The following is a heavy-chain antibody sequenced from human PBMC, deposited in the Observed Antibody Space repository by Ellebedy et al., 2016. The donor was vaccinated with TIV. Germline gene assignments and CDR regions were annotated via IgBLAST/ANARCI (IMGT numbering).Heavy chain of an antibody. V-gene: IGHV3-30*18. Sequence: PGGSLRLSCAASGFTFSSYGMDWVRQAPGQGLEWVAVILYDGRNKYYADSVKGRFSISRDNSKNTLYLQMNSLRAEDTAVYYCAKDRDILTGWGGFDYWGQGTLVTVSS. CDR3: AKDRDILTGWGGFDY. CDR1: GFTFSSYG. J-gene: IGHJ4*02. D-gene: IGHD3-9*01. CDR2: ILYDGRNK.